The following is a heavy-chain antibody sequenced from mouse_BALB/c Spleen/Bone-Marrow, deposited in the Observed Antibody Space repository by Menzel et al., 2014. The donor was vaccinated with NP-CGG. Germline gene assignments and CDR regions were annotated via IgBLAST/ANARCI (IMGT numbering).Heavy chain of an antibody. D-gene: IGHD2-14*01. CDR1: GFTFSSNG. CDR3: ARHRDAMDY. Sequence: DVKLVESGGDLVKPGGSLKLSCAASGFTFSSNGMSWVRQTPDKRLEWVATISSGGSYTYYPDSVKGRFTISRDNAKNTLYLQMSSLKSEDTAMYYCARHRDAMDYWGQGTSVTVSS. V-gene: IGHV5-6*02. J-gene: IGHJ4*01. CDR2: ISSGGSYT.